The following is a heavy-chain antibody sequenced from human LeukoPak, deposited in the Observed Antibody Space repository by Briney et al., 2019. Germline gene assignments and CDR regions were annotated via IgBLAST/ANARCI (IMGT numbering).Heavy chain of an antibody. CDR1: GYTFTSYG. J-gene: IGHJ4*02. V-gene: IGHV1-18*01. D-gene: IGHD1-26*01. CDR3: ARDLEGATFDY. Sequence: ASVKVSCKASGYTFTSYGISWVRQAPGQGLEWMGWISAYNGNTDYAQKLQGRVTMTTDTSTSTANMELRSLRSDDTAVYYCARDLEGATFDYWGQGTLVTVSS. CDR2: ISAYNGNT.